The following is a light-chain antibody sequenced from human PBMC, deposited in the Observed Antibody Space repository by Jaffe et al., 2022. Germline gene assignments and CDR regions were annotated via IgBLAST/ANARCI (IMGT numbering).Light chain of an antibody. CDR2: TAS. J-gene: IGKJ4*01. CDR3: QQATSFPLT. V-gene: IGKV1D-12*01. CDR1: QDIRTW. Sequence: DIQMTQSPSSVSASVGDRVTITCRASQDIRTWLAWYQQKPGKAPNLLIYTASSLQSGVPSRFSGSGSGTDFTLTISSLQPEDFATYYCQQATSFPLTFGGGTKVEI.